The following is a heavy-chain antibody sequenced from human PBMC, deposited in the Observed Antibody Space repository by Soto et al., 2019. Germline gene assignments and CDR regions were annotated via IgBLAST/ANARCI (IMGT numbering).Heavy chain of an antibody. J-gene: IGHJ4*02. D-gene: IGHD4-17*01. CDR3: ARDPDYGDYWGYYFDY. CDR2: IIPVSGAT. CDR1: GYTFAAYF. V-gene: IGHV1-2*02. Sequence: ASVKVSCKTSGYTFAAYFIHWVRQAPGQGLEWMGWIIPVSGATAYPQKFQGRVTLTRDTSIPTVYMQLSSLRSDDTAVYYCARDPDYGDYWGYYFDYWGQGTPVTVSS.